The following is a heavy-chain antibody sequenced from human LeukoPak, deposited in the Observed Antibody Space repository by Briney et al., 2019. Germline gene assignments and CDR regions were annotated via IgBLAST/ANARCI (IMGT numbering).Heavy chain of an antibody. J-gene: IGHJ4*02. CDR3: ASEKHPTGTIGGY. CDR2: IIPIFGTA. V-gene: IGHV1-69*13. D-gene: IGHD1-1*01. CDR1: GYTFSDYY. Sequence: GASVKVSCKAFGYTFSDYYIHWVRQAPGQGLEWMGGIIPIFGTANYAQKFQGRVTITADESTSTAYMELSSLRSEDTAVYYCASEKHPTGTIGGYWGQGTLVTVSS.